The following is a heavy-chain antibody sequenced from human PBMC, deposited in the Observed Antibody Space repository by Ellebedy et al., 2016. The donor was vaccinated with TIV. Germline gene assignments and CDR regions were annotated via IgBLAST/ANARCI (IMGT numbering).Heavy chain of an antibody. CDR3: ARRQLPYYYGMDV. CDR2: IYPGDSDT. D-gene: IGHD4-23*01. CDR1: GYSFTSYW. J-gene: IGHJ6*02. Sequence: GESLKISXKGSGYSFTSYWIGWMRQMPGKGLEWMGIIYPGDSDTRYSPSFQGQVTISADKSISTAYLQWSSLKASDTAMYYCARRQLPYYYGMDVWGQGTTVTVSS. V-gene: IGHV5-51*01.